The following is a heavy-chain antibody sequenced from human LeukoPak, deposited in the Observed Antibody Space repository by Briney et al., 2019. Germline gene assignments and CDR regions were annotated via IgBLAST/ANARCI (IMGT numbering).Heavy chain of an antibody. CDR1: GGSISSSSYY. CDR3: ARGRADVVPFDY. Sequence: SETLSLTCTVSGGSISSSSYYWGWIRQPPGKGLEWIGSIYYSGSTYYNPSLKSRVTISVDTSKNQFSLKLSSVTAADTAVYYCARGRADVVPFDYWGQGTLVTVSS. J-gene: IGHJ4*02. CDR2: IYYSGST. D-gene: IGHD2-2*01. V-gene: IGHV4-39*07.